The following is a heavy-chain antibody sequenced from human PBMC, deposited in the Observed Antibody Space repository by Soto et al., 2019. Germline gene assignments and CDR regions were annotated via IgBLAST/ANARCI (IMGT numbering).Heavy chain of an antibody. Sequence: GESLKISCKGSGYSFTSYWIGWVRQMPGKGLEWMGIIYPGDSDTRYSPSFQGQVTISADKSISTAYLQWSSLKASDTAMYYCARRSYCGGDCYTYYFDYWGQGTLVTVSS. D-gene: IGHD2-21*02. CDR2: IYPGDSDT. J-gene: IGHJ4*02. CDR3: ARRSYCGGDCYTYYFDY. CDR1: GYSFTSYW. V-gene: IGHV5-51*01.